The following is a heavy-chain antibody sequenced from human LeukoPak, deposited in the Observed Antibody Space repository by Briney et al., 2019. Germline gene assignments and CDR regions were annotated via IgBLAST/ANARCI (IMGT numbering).Heavy chain of an antibody. Sequence: SETLSLTCTVSGGSISSYYWSWIRQPPGKGLEWIGYIHYSGSTNYNPSLNSRGSMSVDTSKNQFSLKLTSVTAADTAVYYCARHQLGRNWFDPWGQGTLVTVSS. V-gene: IGHV4-59*08. D-gene: IGHD1-26*01. CDR3: ARHQLGRNWFDP. CDR1: GGSISSYY. CDR2: IHYSGST. J-gene: IGHJ5*02.